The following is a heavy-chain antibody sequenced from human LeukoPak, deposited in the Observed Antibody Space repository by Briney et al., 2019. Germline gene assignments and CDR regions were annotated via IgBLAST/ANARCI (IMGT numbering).Heavy chain of an antibody. J-gene: IGHJ4*02. V-gene: IGHV1-69*13. CDR3: ARERYYDSSGLLDY. Sequence: SVKVSCKASGGSFSSYAISWVRQAPGQGLEWMGGIIPIFGTANYAQKFQGRVTITADESTSTAYMELSSLRSEDTAVYYCARERYYDSSGLLDYWGQGTLVTVSS. CDR1: GGSFSSYA. D-gene: IGHD3-22*01. CDR2: IIPIFGTA.